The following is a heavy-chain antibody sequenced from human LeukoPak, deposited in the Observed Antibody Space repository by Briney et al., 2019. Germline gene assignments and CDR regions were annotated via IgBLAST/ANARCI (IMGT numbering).Heavy chain of an antibody. V-gene: IGHV4-61*01. CDR3: AREVVAAAGTVDY. J-gene: IGHJ4*02. CDR2: IHYSGST. D-gene: IGHD2-15*01. Sequence: SETLSLTCTVSGVSISSSNSYWSWIRQPPGKGLEWIGYIHYSGSTNYNPSLKSRVTMSVDTSKDQFSLKLSSVTAADTAVYYCAREVVAAAGTVDYWGQGTLVTVSS. CDR1: GVSISSSNSY.